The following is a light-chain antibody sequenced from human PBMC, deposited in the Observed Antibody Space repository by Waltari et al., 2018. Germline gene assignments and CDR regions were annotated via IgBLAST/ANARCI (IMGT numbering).Light chain of an antibody. CDR3: QKYYSPPHT. V-gene: IGKV1-27*01. CDR2: GAS. CDR1: QGIRNY. Sequence: DIQMTQSPSSLSASVGDRVTITCRASQGIRNYLALYQQKSGKVPELLIYGASTLQSGVPSRFSGSGSGTDFTLTISSLQPEDVATYYCQKYYSPPHTFGGGTKVEIK. J-gene: IGKJ4*01.